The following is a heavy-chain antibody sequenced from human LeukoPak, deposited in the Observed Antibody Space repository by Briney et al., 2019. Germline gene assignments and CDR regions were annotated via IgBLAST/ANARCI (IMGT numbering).Heavy chain of an antibody. D-gene: IGHD6-13*01. CDR1: GYTFTSYG. CDR2: ISAYNGNT. J-gene: IGHJ4*02. V-gene: IGHV1-18*01. CDR3: ARDRRYSSSWYSYGY. Sequence: GASVKVSCKASGYTFTSYGISWVRQAPGQGLEWMGWISAYNGNTNYAQKLQGRVTMTTVTSTSTAYMELRSLRSDDTAVYYCARDRRYSSSWYSYGYWGQGTLVTVSS.